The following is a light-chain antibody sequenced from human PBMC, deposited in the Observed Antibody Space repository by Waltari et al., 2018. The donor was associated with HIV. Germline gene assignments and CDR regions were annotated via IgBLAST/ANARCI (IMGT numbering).Light chain of an antibody. CDR1: SSDVGSYNR. CDR2: EVS. CDR3: SSYTSSNLV. V-gene: IGLV2-18*02. Sequence: QSALTQPPSVSGSPRQSVTIPSTGSSSDVGSYNRVSWYQQPPGTAPKLMIYEVSNRPSGVPDRFSGSKSGNTASLIISGLQAEDEADYYCSSYTSSNLVFGGGTKLTVL. J-gene: IGLJ2*01.